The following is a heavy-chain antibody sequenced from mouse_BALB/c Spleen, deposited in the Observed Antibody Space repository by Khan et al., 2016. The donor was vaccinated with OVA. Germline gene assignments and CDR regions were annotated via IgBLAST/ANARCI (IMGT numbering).Heavy chain of an antibody. D-gene: IGHD2-14*01. J-gene: IGHJ4*01. V-gene: IGHV2-6-4*01. CDR3: ARAYYRSDGYYAMDY. CDR2: IWGGGGT. Sequence: QVQLKHSGPGLVAPSQSLSITCTVSGFSLSRYNIHWVRQPPGKGLEWLGMIWGGGGTDYTSTLKSRLSISKDNSKSQVFLNMNSLQTDGAAMDYCARAYYRSDGYYAMDYWGQGTSVTVSS. CDR1: GFSLSRYN.